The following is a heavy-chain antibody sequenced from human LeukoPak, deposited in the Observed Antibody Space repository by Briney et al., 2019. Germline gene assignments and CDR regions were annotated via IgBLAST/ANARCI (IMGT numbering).Heavy chain of an antibody. V-gene: IGHV4-59*01. CDR2: IYYSGST. CDR1: GGSISTYY. Sequence: SETLPLTCTVSGGSISTYYWSWIRQPPGKALEWIGYIYYSGSTNYNPSLKSRVTISVDMSKKQFSLKLSSVTAADTAVYYCAREYYYDSSGYYPPHALDIWGQGTMVTVSS. J-gene: IGHJ3*02. CDR3: AREYYYDSSGYYPPHALDI. D-gene: IGHD3-22*01.